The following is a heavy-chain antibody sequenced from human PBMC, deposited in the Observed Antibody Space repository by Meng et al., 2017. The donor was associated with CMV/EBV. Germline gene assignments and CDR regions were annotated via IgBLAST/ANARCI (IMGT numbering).Heavy chain of an antibody. CDR1: GGPISSSRYY. Sequence: GSLRLSCTVSGGPISSSRYYWGWIRQPPGKGLEWIGSIYYSGSTYYNPSLKSRVTISVDTSKNQFSLKLSSVTAADTAVYYCARDGSSSVYYYYGMDVWGQGTTVTVSS. CDR3: ARDGSSSVYYYYGMDV. D-gene: IGHD6-6*01. CDR2: IYYSGST. V-gene: IGHV4-39*07. J-gene: IGHJ6*02.